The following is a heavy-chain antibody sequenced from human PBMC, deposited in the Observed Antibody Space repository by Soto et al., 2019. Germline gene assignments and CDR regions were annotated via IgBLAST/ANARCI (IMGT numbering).Heavy chain of an antibody. CDR1: GFTFSSYA. D-gene: IGHD6-19*01. J-gene: IGHJ4*02. V-gene: IGHV3-30-3*01. CDR3: ARDPDSSGWYCDY. Sequence: QVQLVESGGGVVQPGRSLRLSCAASGFTFSSYAMHWVRQAPGKGLEWVGVISYDGSNKYYADSVKGRFTISRDNSKNTLYLQMNSLRAEDTAVYYCARDPDSSGWYCDYWGQGTLVTVSS. CDR2: ISYDGSNK.